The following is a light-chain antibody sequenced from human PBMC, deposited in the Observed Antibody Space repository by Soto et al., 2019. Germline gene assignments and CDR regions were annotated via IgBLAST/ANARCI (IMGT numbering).Light chain of an antibody. CDR1: SSNIGSNY. V-gene: IGLV1-47*01. Sequence: QSVLTQPPSASGTPGQRVTISCSGSSSNIGSNYVYWYQQVPGTAPKLLIYRTDQRPLGVPDRFSASKPGASASLVISGLRSEDDDDYYCVAWDGSLNSLLFGGGTKLTVL. J-gene: IGLJ2*01. CDR3: VAWDGSLNSLL. CDR2: RTD.